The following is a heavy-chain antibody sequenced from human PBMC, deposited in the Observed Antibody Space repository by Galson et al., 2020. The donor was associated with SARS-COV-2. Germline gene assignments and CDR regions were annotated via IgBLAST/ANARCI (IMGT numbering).Heavy chain of an antibody. Sequence: GGSLRLSCAASGFTFSNAWMSWVRQAPGKGLEWVGRLKSKVTGGSTDYAAPVKGRFTISRDDSKSTQYQQMNNVKAEDTAVYYCTTVGYGDYEYYFDYWGQGTLVTVSS. CDR1: GFTFSNAW. J-gene: IGHJ4*02. V-gene: IGHV3-15*01. CDR3: TTVGYGDYEYYFDY. CDR2: LKSKVTGGST. D-gene: IGHD4-17*01.